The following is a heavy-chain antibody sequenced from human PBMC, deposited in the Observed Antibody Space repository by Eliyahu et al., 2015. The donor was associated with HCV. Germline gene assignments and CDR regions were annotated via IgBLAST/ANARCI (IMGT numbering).Heavy chain of an antibody. Sequence: EVQLVESGGGLVQPGGSLRLSCAASGFTFSSYXMXWVRQAPGKGLEWVSAISGSGGSTYYADSVKGRFTISRDNSKNTLYLQMNSLRAEDTAVYYCAKARGIVVVPAAMPFDYWGQGTLVTVSS. D-gene: IGHD2-2*01. CDR3: AKARGIVVVPAAMPFDY. CDR1: GFTFSSYX. V-gene: IGHV3-23*04. J-gene: IGHJ4*02. CDR2: ISGSGGST.